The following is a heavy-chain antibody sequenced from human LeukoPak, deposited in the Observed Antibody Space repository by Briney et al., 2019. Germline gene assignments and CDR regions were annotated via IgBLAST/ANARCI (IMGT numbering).Heavy chain of an antibody. CDR1: GFTVSSNY. J-gene: IGHJ6*02. CDR2: IYSGGST. D-gene: IGHD2-2*02. CDR3: ASSAYQLLYERYYYYYYGMDV. Sequence: GGSLRLSCAASGFTVSSNYMSWVRQAPGKGLEWVSVIYSGGSTYYADSVKGRFTISRDNSKNTLYLQMNSLRAEDTAVYYCASSAYQLLYERYYYYYYGMDVWGQGITVTVSS. V-gene: IGHV3-66*01.